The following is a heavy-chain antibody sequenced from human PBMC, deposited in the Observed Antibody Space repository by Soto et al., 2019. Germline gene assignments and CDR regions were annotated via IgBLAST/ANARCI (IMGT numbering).Heavy chain of an antibody. CDR1: GFTFSSYS. D-gene: IGHD3-16*02. V-gene: IGHV3-21*01. CDR3: ASLLGELSFAYYYYGMDV. J-gene: IGHJ6*02. CDR2: ISSSSSYI. Sequence: EVQLVESGGGLVKPGGSLRLSCAASGFTFSSYSMNWVRQAPGKGLEWVSSISSSSSYIYYADSVKGRFTISRDNANNSLCLQMNSLRAEDTAVYYCASLLGELSFAYYYYGMDVWGQGTTVTVSS.